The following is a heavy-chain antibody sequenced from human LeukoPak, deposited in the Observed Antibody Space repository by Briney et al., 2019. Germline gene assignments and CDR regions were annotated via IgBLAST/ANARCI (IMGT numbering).Heavy chain of an antibody. V-gene: IGHV1-3*01. CDR2: INAGNGDT. D-gene: IGHD6-13*01. J-gene: IGHJ4*02. Sequence: ASVKVSCMASGYTFTSYAMHWVRQAPGQRLEWMGWINAGNGDTKYSQKFQGRVTITRDTSASTAYMELSSLRSEDTAVYYCARGSQQLVLNYWGQGTLVTVSS. CDR3: ARGSQQLVLNY. CDR1: GYTFTSYA.